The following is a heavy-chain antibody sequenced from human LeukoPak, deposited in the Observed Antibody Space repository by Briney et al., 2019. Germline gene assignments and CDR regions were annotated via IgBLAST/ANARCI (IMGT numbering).Heavy chain of an antibody. CDR1: GYTFTGYY. D-gene: IGHD2-15*01. V-gene: IGHV1-2*04. J-gene: IGHJ1*01. Sequence: ASVKVSCKASGYTFTGYYMHWVRQAPGQGLEWMGWINPNSGGTNYAQKFQGWVTMTRDTSISTAYMELSRLRSDDTAVYYCARGRVVVKLGYCSGGSCYEEYFQHWGQGTLVTVSS. CDR3: ARGRVVVKLGYCSGGSCYEEYFQH. CDR2: INPNSGGT.